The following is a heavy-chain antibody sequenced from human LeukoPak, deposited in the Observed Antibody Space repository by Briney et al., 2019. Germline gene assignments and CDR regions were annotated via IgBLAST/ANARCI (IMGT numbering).Heavy chain of an antibody. D-gene: IGHD3-10*01. CDR2: IYNIGRT. V-gene: IGHV4-59*01. Sequence: PSETLSLTCTVSGGSISSYYWSWIRQPPGKGLEWIGYIYNIGRTNYNPSLKSRVTISVDTSKNQFSLKLSSVTAADTAVYYCSRVRGAYDYYYYYGMDVWGQGTTVTVSS. CDR3: SRVRGAYDYYYYYGMDV. J-gene: IGHJ6*02. CDR1: GGSISSYY.